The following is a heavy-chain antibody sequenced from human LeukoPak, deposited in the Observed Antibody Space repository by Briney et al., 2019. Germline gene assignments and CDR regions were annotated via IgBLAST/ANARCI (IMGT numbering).Heavy chain of an antibody. D-gene: IGHD4-23*01. J-gene: IGHJ4*02. V-gene: IGHV3-7*03. CDR1: GFTFSSYW. CDR3: AKSSAVVTLHFDY. Sequence: GGSLRLSCAASGFTFSSYWMSWVRQAPGKGLEWVANIKQDGSEKYYVDSVKGRFTISRDNAKNSLYLQMNSLRAEDTAVYYCAKSSAVVTLHFDYWGQGTLVTVSS. CDR2: IKQDGSEK.